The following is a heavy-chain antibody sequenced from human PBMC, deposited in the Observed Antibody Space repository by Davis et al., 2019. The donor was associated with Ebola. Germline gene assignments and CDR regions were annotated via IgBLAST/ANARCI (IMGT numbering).Heavy chain of an antibody. CDR3: ARDASGSNYYYYGMDV. CDR1: GYTFSNYG. CDR2: IGGYNGNT. D-gene: IGHD6-19*01. V-gene: IGHV1-18*04. Sequence: AASVKVSCKASGYTFSNYGISWVRQAPGQGLEWMGWIGGYNGNTNYAQNLQGRVTMTTDTSTSTAYMELRSLRSDDTAVYYCARDASGSNYYYYGMDVWGQGTTVTVSS. J-gene: IGHJ6*02.